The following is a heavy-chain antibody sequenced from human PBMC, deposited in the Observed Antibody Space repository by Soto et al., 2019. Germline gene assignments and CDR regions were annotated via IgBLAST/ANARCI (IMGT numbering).Heavy chain of an antibody. CDR1: GFMFSAYT. CDR3: ARDGCSGGSCYSYYYYYGMDV. Sequence: GGSLRLSCAASGFMFSAYTMNWVRQAPGKGLEWLSSISDDSSYIDYADSLRGRFTVSRDNARNSLYLQIDSLGVEDTAVYYCARDGCSGGSCYSYYYYYGMDVWGQGTTVTVSS. CDR2: ISDDSSYI. J-gene: IGHJ6*02. D-gene: IGHD2-15*01. V-gene: IGHV3-21*06.